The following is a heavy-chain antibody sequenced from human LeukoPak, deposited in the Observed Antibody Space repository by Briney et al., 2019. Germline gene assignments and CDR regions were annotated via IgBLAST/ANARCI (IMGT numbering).Heavy chain of an antibody. CDR3: ARYPVALYYFDY. CDR1: GGSISSYY. Sequence: SETLSLTCTVSGGSISSYYWSWIRQPPGKGLEWIGYIYYSGSTNYNPSLKSRVTISVDTSKNQFSLKLSSVTAADTAVYYCARYPVALYYFDYWGQGTLVTVSS. V-gene: IGHV4-59*01. CDR2: IYYSGST. D-gene: IGHD6-19*01. J-gene: IGHJ4*02.